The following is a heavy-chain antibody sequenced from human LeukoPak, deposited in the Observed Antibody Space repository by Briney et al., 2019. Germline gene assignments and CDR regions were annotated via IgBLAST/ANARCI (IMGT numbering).Heavy chain of an antibody. D-gene: IGHD6-19*01. Sequence: GGSLRLSYAASGFTFSTSWMIWVRQAPGKGLEWVANIKEDGSEKYYVDSVEGRFTISRDNAKNSLYLQMNSLRAEDTAVYYCASGYYSGWYIPYYWGQGTLVTVSS. V-gene: IGHV3-7*01. CDR3: ASGYYSGWYIPYY. J-gene: IGHJ4*02. CDR1: GFTFSTSW. CDR2: IKEDGSEK.